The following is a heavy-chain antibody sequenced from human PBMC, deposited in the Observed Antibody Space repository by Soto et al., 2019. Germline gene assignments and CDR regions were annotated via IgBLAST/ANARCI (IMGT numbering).Heavy chain of an antibody. CDR3: ARDQQWQWLVRYYYYYYGMDV. J-gene: IGHJ6*02. CDR1: GFTFSSYA. CDR2: ISYDGSNK. V-gene: IGHV3-30-3*01. D-gene: IGHD6-19*01. Sequence: GGSLRLSCAASGFTFSSYAMHWVRQAPGKGLEWVAVISYDGSNKYYADSMKGRFTISRDNSKNTLYLQMNSLRAEDTAVYYCARDQQWQWLVRYYYYYYGMDVRGQGTTVIVSS.